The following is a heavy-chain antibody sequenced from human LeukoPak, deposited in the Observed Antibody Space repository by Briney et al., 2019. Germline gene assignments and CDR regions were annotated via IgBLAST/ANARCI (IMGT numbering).Heavy chain of an antibody. D-gene: IGHD3-22*01. CDR3: ARGSYYYESSS. CDR1: GFTFSSHW. V-gene: IGHV3-74*01. Sequence: PGGSLRLSCAASGFTFSSHWMHWVRQAPGKGLVWVSRINSDGSSITYADSAKGRFTISRDNAKNTLYLQMSSLRAEDTAVYYCARGSYYYESSSWGQGTLVTVSS. J-gene: IGHJ4*02. CDR2: INSDGSSI.